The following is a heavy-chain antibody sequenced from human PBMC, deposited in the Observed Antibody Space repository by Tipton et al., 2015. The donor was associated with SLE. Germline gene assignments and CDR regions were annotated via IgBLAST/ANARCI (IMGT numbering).Heavy chain of an antibody. D-gene: IGHD3-3*01. Sequence: TLSLTCTVSGGSISSYYWSWIRQPPGKGLEWIGYIYYSGSTNYNPSLKSRVTISVDTSKNQFSLKLSSVTAVDTAVYYCARGDYDFWSGYLYYFDYWGQGTLVTVSS. V-gene: IGHV4-59*01. CDR2: IYYSGST. CDR3: ARGDYDFWSGYLYYFDY. J-gene: IGHJ4*02. CDR1: GGSISSYY.